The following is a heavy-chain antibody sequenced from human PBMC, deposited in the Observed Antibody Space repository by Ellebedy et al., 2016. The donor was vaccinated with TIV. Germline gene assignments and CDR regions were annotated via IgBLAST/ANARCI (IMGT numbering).Heavy chain of an antibody. J-gene: IGHJ4*02. CDR2: ISYDGNSK. CDR1: GFTFNSYS. Sequence: GESLKISCAASGFTFNSYSMNWVRQAPGKGLEWVAVISYDGNSKYYADSVKGRFTISRDNSMTTLYLEMNSLRAEDTAVYYCARDLDKSSGWYGGAAYWGQGTQVTVSS. CDR3: ARDLDKSSGWYGGAAY. D-gene: IGHD6-19*01. V-gene: IGHV3-30-3*01.